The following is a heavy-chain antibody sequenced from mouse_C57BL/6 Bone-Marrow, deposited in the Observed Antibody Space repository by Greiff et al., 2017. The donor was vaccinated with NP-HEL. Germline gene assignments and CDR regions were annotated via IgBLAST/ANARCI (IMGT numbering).Heavy chain of an antibody. CDR3: ARWLPHYFDY. D-gene: IGHD2-2*01. CDR2: IYPGSGST. V-gene: IGHV1-55*01. Sequence: QVQLKQSGAELVKPGASVKMSCKASGYTFTSYWITWVKQRPGQGLEWIGDIYPGSGSTNYNEKFKSKATLTVDTSSSTAYMQLSSLTSEDSAVYYCARWLPHYFDYWGQGTTLTVSS. J-gene: IGHJ2*01. CDR1: GYTFTSYW.